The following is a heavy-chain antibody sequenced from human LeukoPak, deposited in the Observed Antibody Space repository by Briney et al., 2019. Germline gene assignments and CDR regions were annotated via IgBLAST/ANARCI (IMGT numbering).Heavy chain of an antibody. CDR3: ARDNDFWSGYYSFDF. D-gene: IGHD3-3*01. Sequence: SETLSLTCTVSGDSINSAAYYWSWIRQHPGKGLEWIGYIYYSGSTSYNPSLQSRVAISIDTSKNQFSLKLSSVTAADTAVYYCARDNDFWSGYYSFDFWGRGTLVTVSS. V-gene: IGHV4-31*03. J-gene: IGHJ4*02. CDR2: IYYSGST. CDR1: GDSINSAAYY.